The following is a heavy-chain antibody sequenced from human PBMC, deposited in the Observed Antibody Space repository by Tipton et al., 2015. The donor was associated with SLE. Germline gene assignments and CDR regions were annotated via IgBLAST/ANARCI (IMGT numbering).Heavy chain of an antibody. D-gene: IGHD5-18*01. J-gene: IGHJ6*03. CDR1: GDSISSGGYF. CDR2: IYYSVNT. CDR3: ARDVRLLNQYYYYRDV. V-gene: IGHV4-31*03. Sequence: TLSLTCSVSGDSISSGGYFWNWIRQYPGKGLEWIGYIYYSVNTYYNPSLRSRITISIDTSKNQFSLKLTSVTAADTAAYYCARDVRLLNQYYYYRDVWGKGSTVPVSS.